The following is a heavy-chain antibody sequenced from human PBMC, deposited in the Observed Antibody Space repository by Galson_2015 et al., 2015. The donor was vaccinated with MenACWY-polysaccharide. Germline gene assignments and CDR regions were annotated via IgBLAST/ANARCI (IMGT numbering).Heavy chain of an antibody. J-gene: IGHJ6*02. Sequence: SLRLSCAASGFTFFEHGTTWVRQAPGKRLEWVAHINSDGSEKDYVDSVKGRFTMSRDNARNSLYLQMNSLRAEDAAVYYCARGHFGLDVSGHGATVTVAS. CDR1: GFTFFEHG. V-gene: IGHV3-7*03. CDR3: ARGHFGLDV. CDR2: INSDGSEK.